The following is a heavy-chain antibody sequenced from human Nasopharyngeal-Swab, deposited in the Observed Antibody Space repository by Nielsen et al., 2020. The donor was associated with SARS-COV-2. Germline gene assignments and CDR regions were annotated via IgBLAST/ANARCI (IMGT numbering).Heavy chain of an antibody. V-gene: IGHV3-23*01. CDR1: GFTFSSYA. CDR2: ISGSGGST. CDR3: AKDIEYYDFWSGHYYYYMDV. D-gene: IGHD3-3*01. J-gene: IGHJ6*03. Sequence: GESLKISCAASGFTFSSYAMSWVRQAPGKGLEWVSAISGSGGSTYYADSVKGRFTISRDNSKNTLYLQMNGLRAEDTAVYYCAKDIEYYDFWSGHYYYYMDVWGKGTTVTVSS.